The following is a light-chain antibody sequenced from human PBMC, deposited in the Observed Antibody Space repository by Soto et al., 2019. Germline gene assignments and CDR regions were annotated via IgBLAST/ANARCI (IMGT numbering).Light chain of an antibody. V-gene: IGKV3-15*01. CDR1: QSVSGN. J-gene: IGKJ4*01. Sequence: EIVMTQSPATLSVSPGERATLSCRASQSVSGNLAWHQQRPGQAPRLLIYGASTRATGIPARFSGSGSGTEFTLTISSLQSEDFAVYYCQQYNNWPPLTFGGGTKVEIK. CDR3: QQYNNWPPLT. CDR2: GAS.